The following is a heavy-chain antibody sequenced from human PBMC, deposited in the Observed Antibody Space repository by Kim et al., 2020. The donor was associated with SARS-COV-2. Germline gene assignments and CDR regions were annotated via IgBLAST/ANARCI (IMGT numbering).Heavy chain of an antibody. D-gene: IGHD6-13*01. CDR1: GFTFSSYA. V-gene: IGHV3-30-3*01. J-gene: IGHJ6*02. CDR3: ARDRPSPYSSSWYYYYYGMDV. Sequence: GGSLRLSCAASGFTFSSYAMHWVRQAPGKGLEWVAVISYDGSNKYYADSVKGRFTISRDNSKNTLYLQMNSLRAEDTAVYYCARDRPSPYSSSWYYYYYGMDVWGQGTTVTVSS. CDR2: ISYDGSNK.